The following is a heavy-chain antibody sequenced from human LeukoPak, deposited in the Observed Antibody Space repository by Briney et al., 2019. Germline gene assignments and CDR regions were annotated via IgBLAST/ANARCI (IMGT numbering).Heavy chain of an antibody. V-gene: IGHV4-34*01. CDR3: ARVGGMMDDYVWGSYRRVPTVYGMDV. CDR2: INHSGST. D-gene: IGHD3-16*02. J-gene: IGHJ6*02. Sequence: SETLSLTCAVYGGSFSGYYWSWIRQPPGKGLEWIGEINHSGSTNYNPSLTSRVTISVDTSKNQFSLKLSSVTAADTAVYYCARVGGMMDDYVWGSYRRVPTVYGMDVWGQGTTVTVSS. CDR1: GGSFSGYY.